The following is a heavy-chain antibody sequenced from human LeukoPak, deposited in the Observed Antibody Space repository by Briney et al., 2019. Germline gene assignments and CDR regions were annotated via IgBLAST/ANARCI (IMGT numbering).Heavy chain of an antibody. J-gene: IGHJ4*02. Sequence: GGSLRLSCAASVFTFSVYYMSWIRGAPGKGLEWVSYISSSSSYTNYADSVKGRFTISRDNAKNSLYLQMNSLRAEDTAVYYCAREGNSGYQDYWGQGTLVTVSS. CDR1: VFTFSVYY. CDR3: AREGNSGYQDY. D-gene: IGHD5-12*01. V-gene: IGHV3-11*06. CDR2: ISSSSSYT.